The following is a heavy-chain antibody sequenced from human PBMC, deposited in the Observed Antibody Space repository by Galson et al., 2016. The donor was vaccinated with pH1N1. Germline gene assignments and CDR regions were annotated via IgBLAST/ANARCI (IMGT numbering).Heavy chain of an antibody. CDR1: GFTFSDYY. Sequence: SLRLSCAASGFTFSDYYMSWIRQAPGKGLEWVAVIWFDGSYEFYADSVKGRFTISRDNSKNTLHLQMNSLRAEDTAVYYCARGDLEWLSHFDYWGQGTLVTVSS. CDR3: ARGDLEWLSHFDY. CDR2: IWFDGSYE. V-gene: IGHV3-33*08. D-gene: IGHD3-3*01. J-gene: IGHJ4*02.